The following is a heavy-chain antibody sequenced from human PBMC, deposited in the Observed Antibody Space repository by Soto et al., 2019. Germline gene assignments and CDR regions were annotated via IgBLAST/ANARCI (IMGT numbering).Heavy chain of an antibody. V-gene: IGHV4-39*01. CDR2: IYYSENT. D-gene: IGHD4-17*01. CDR1: GDSISSSSNH. Sequence: QLQLQESGPGLVKPSETLSLTCTVSGDSISSSSNHWGWIRQPPGKGLEWIGNIYYSENTYYNPSLKSLVTISVDTSKNQFSLRLTSVTAADTAVYYCATHPPYGPLDYWGQGTLVTVSS. J-gene: IGHJ4*02. CDR3: ATHPPYGPLDY.